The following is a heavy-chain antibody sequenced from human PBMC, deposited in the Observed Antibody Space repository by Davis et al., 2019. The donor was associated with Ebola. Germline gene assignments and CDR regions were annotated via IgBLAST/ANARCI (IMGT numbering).Heavy chain of an antibody. Sequence: GGSLRLSCAASGFTFSGYWMTWVRQAPGKGLEWVANIKQDGSEKQYVDSVKGRFTISRDNAENSLYLQMNSLRAEDTAVYYCARAGFRELFSYGMDVWGQGTTVTVSS. CDR3: ARAGFRELFSYGMDV. V-gene: IGHV3-7*01. J-gene: IGHJ6*02. CDR1: GFTFSGYW. CDR2: IKQDGSEK. D-gene: IGHD3-10*01.